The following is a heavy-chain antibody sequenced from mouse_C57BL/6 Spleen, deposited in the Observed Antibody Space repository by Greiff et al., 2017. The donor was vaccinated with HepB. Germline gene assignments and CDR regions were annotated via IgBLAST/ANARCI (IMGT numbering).Heavy chain of an antibody. CDR1: GFNIKDYY. V-gene: IGHV14-2*01. CDR3: DGELVFFDY. CDR2: IDPEDGET. J-gene: IGHJ2*01. Sequence: EVQLQQSGAELVKPGASVKLSCTASGFNIKDYYMHWVKQRTEQGLEWIGRIDPEDGETKYAQKFQGKATITADTSSNTAYLQLSSLTSEDTAVYYCDGELVFFDYWGQGTTLTVSS.